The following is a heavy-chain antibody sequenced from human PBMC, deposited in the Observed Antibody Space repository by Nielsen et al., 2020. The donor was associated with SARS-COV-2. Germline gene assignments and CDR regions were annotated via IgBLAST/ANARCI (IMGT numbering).Heavy chain of an antibody. CDR2: INLGGGT. CDR1: GGSLSGYY. J-gene: IGHJ4*02. V-gene: IGHV4-34*01. Sequence: GSLRLSCAVYGGSLSGYYWSWIRQPPGRGLEWIGEINLGGGTNYNPSLKSRVTMSLDTSTNQLSLKLSSVTAADTAVYYCARPSLLWFGEFIHWGQGTLVTVSS. CDR3: ARPSLLWFGEFIH. D-gene: IGHD3-10*01.